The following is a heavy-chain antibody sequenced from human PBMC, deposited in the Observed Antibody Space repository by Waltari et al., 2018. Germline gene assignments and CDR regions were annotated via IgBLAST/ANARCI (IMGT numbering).Heavy chain of an antibody. Sequence: QVQLQESGPGLVKPSETLSLTCTVSGGSISSYYWSWIRQPPGKGLEWIWYIYYSGSTNYNPSLKSRVTISVDTSKNQFSLKLSSVTAADTAVYYCARVGGVLMVFAPTGGWFDPWGQGTLVTVSS. V-gene: IGHV4-59*01. CDR2: IYYSGST. CDR1: GGSISSYY. D-gene: IGHD2-8*01. J-gene: IGHJ5*02. CDR3: ARVGGVLMVFAPTGGWFDP.